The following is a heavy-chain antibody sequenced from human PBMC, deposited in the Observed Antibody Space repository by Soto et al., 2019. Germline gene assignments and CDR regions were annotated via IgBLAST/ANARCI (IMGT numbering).Heavy chain of an antibody. CDR1: GGSISSTFYY. CDR3: ARDLDSSGYYYEVGAFDI. V-gene: IGHV4-39*07. Sequence: SETLPLTCSLSGGSISSTFYYWGWIRQPPGKGLEWIGSIYYSGSTYYNPSLKSRVTISVDTSKNQFSLKLSSVTAADTAVYYCARDLDSSGYYYEVGAFDIWGQGTMVTVSS. D-gene: IGHD3-22*01. J-gene: IGHJ3*02. CDR2: IYYSGST.